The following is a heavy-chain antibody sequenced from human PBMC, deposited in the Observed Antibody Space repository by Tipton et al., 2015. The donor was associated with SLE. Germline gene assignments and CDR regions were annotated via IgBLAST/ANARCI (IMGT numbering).Heavy chain of an antibody. CDR1: GFSFSNYW. V-gene: IGHV3-7*01. D-gene: IGHD1-14*01. CDR3: AGTGTVVKYYGLDV. Sequence: LSLTCAASGFSFSNYWMAWVRQAPGKGLEWVANIKQDGREQYYVDSVMGRFTISRDNANNSLYLQMNSLRAEDTAVYYCAGTGTVVKYYGLDVWGHGTTVTVSS. J-gene: IGHJ6*02. CDR2: IKQDGREQ.